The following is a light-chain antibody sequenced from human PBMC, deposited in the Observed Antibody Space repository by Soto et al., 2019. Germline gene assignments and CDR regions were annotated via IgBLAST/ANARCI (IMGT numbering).Light chain of an antibody. J-gene: IGKJ1*01. CDR3: QQYNNWPVA. V-gene: IGKV3-15*01. CDR2: DAS. CDR1: QSVTSN. Sequence: EIVMTQSPATLSVSPGDRAILFCRASQSVTSNLAWYQQKPGQAPRLLISDASTRATGIPARFIGTGSGTEFTLTISSLQSEDLAVYYCQQYNNWPVAFGQGTKVEI.